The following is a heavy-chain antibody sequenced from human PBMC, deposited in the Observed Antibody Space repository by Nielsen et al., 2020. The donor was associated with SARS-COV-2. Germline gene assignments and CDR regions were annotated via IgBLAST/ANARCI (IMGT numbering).Heavy chain of an antibody. V-gene: IGHV3-21*01. J-gene: IGHJ4*02. CDR1: GFTLTSYS. Sequence: GESLKISCAASGFTLTSYSMNWVRQAPGKGLEWVSSISATGNFIFYADSVRGRFTISRDSAKTSLYLQMNGLRAEDTAVYYCAREGTWEQLLLPDYWGQGTLVTVSS. D-gene: IGHD1-26*01. CDR2: ISATGNFI. CDR3: AREGTWEQLLLPDY.